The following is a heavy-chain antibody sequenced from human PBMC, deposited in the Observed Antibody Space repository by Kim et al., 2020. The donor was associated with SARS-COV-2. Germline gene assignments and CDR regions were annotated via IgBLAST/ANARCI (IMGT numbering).Heavy chain of an antibody. V-gene: IGHV1-18*01. CDR2: ISAYNGNT. J-gene: IGHJ4*02. CDR1: GYTFTSYG. Sequence: ASVKVSCKASGYTFTSYGISWVRQAPGQGLEWMGWISAYNGNTNYAQKLQGRVTMTTDTSTSTAYMELRSLRSDDTAVYYCARVFAFSWELLRAGYFDYWGQGTLVTVSS. D-gene: IGHD1-26*01. CDR3: ARVFAFSWELLRAGYFDY.